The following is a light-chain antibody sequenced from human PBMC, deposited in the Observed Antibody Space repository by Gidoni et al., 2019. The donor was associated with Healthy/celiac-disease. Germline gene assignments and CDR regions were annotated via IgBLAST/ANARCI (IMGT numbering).Light chain of an antibody. J-gene: IGKJ4*01. CDR1: QSSSSY. Sequence: DIQMTQSPSSLSASVGDRVTITCRASQSSSSYLNWYQQKPGKAPKLLIYAASSLQSGVPSRFSGSGSGTEFTLTSSSLQPEDFATYYCQQSYSTPLTFGGGTKVEIK. CDR3: QQSYSTPLT. CDR2: AAS. V-gene: IGKV1-39*01.